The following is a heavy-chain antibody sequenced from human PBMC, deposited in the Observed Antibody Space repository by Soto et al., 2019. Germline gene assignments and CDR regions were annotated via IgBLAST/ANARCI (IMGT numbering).Heavy chain of an antibody. CDR3: ARWQQWQENWFDP. V-gene: IGHV4-34*01. CDR1: GGSVSGYY. D-gene: IGHD6-19*01. Sequence: PSETLSLTCAVYGGSVSGYYWSWIRQPPGKGLEWIGEINHSGSTNYNPSLKSRVTISVDTSKNQFSLKLSSVTAADTAVYYCARWQQWQENWFDPWGQGTLVTVSS. J-gene: IGHJ5*02. CDR2: INHSGST.